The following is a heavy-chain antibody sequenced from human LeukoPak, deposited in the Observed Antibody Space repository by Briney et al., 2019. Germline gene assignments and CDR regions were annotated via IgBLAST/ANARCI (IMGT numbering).Heavy chain of an antibody. J-gene: IGHJ4*01. D-gene: IGHD1-26*01. CDR2: ITGDGGST. CDR3: ARGTSSGSYDH. CDR1: GLTFSHHT. V-gene: IGHV3-64*02. Sequence: GGSLRLSCVGSGLTFSHHTFHWVRQTPEKGLEYVSAITGDGGSTYYADSVKGRFTISRDNPKNTVNLQMGSLRPEDMAVYYCARGTSSGSYDHWGRGILVTVSS.